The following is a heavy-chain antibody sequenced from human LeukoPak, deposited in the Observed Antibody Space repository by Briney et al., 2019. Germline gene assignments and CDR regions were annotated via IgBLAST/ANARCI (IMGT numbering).Heavy chain of an antibody. CDR3: ASSNCGGDCYSGY. CDR1: GGTFSSYA. Sequence: SVKVSCKASGGTFSSYAISWVRQAPGQGLEWMGRIIPIFGTANYAQKFQGRVTITTDESTSTAYMELSSLRSEDTAVHYCASSNCGGDCYSGYWGQGTLVTVFS. CDR2: IIPIFGTA. V-gene: IGHV1-69*05. J-gene: IGHJ4*02. D-gene: IGHD2-21*02.